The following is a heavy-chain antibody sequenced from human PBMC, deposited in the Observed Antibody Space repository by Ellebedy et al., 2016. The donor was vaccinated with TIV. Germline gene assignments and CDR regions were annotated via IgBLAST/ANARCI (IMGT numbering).Heavy chain of an antibody. Sequence: GESLKISCKCSGSSFSSYWIGWVRQMSGEGLEWMGIIYPGDSDTRYSPSFRGQVTISADKSISTTYLQWSSLKASDTAMYYCARHKVGTTVNAFDIWGQGTMVTVSS. CDR2: IYPGDSDT. V-gene: IGHV5-51*01. J-gene: IGHJ3*02. CDR3: ARHKVGTTVNAFDI. D-gene: IGHD2/OR15-2a*01. CDR1: GSSFSSYW.